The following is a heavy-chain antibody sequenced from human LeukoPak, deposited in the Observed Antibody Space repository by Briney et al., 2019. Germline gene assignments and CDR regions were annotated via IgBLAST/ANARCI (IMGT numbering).Heavy chain of an antibody. D-gene: IGHD3-3*01. CDR3: AKDGLRFLEWYLGYFDL. CDR2: ISGSGGST. Sequence: GGSLRLSCAASGFIFSSYAMSWVRQTPGKGLEWDSSISGSGGSTNYADSVTGRFTLSRGNSNNTLYLQMNSLRADDTAVYYCAKDGLRFLEWYLGYFDLWGRGTLVPVSS. V-gene: IGHV3-23*01. J-gene: IGHJ2*01. CDR1: GFIFSSYA.